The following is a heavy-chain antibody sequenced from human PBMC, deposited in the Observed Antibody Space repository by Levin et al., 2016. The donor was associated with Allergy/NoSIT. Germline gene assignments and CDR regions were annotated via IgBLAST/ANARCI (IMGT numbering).Heavy chain of an antibody. D-gene: IGHD3-10*01. CDR3: AKDLLRNYYGSGSYYN. CDR1: GFTFSSYA. V-gene: IGHV3-23*01. CDR2: ISGSGGST. J-gene: IGHJ4*02. Sequence: GGSLRLSCAASGFTFSSYAMSWVRQAPGKGLEWVSAISGSGGSTYYADSVKGRFTISRDNSKNTLYLQMNSLRAEDTAVYYCAKDLLRNYYGSGSYYNWGQGTLVTVSS.